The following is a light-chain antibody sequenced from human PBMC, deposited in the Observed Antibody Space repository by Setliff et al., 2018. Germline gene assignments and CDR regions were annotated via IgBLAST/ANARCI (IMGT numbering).Light chain of an antibody. CDR1: SSDIGSYDF. Sequence: QSVLPQPASVSESPGQSITISCSGTSSDIGSYDFVSWYQQDPGKAPKLIIYDVSSRPSGVSNRFSGSKAGNTASLTISGLQAEYEADYYCSAYTSSSTYVFGTGTKV. CDR2: DVS. V-gene: IGLV2-14*03. J-gene: IGLJ1*01. CDR3: SAYTSSSTYV.